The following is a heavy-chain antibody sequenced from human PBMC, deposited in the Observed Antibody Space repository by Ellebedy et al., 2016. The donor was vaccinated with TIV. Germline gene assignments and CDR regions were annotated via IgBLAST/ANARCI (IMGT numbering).Heavy chain of an antibody. CDR3: ARGDLEEGQTVTKVRRFDY. V-gene: IGHV4-34*01. CDR2: IYYSGST. Sequence: SETLSLXXAVYIESFSGFYWSWIRQPPGKGLEWIGSIYYSGSTYYNPSLKSRVTISVDTSKNQFSLKLSSVTAADTAVYYCARGDLEEGQTVTKVRRFDYWGQGTLVTVSS. J-gene: IGHJ4*02. D-gene: IGHD4-17*01. CDR1: IESFSGFY.